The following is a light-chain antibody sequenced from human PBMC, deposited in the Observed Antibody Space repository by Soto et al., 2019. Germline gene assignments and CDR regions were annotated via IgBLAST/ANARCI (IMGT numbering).Light chain of an antibody. CDR2: DAS. CDR1: QTISSY. CDR3: QQTYASPFN. Sequence: DIQMTQSPAFLSMSVGDRLTLSCRASQTISSYLTWYQQKVGKAPKRLIYDASTLESGVPSRFSASGSGTEFTLIITALQREDFATYFCQQTYASPFNFGPGTKVDIK. V-gene: IGKV1-39*01. J-gene: IGKJ3*01.